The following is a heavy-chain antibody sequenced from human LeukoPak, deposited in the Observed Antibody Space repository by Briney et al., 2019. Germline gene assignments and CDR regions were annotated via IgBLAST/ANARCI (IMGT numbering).Heavy chain of an antibody. J-gene: IGHJ3*02. CDR3: ASTRYDNAFDI. CDR1: GGSFSGYY. CDR2: INHSGST. Sequence: SETLSLTCAVYGGSFSGYYWSWIRQPPGKGLEWIGEINHSGSTNYNPSLKSRVTISVDTSKNQFSLKLSSVTAADTAVYYCASTRYDNAFDIWGQGTMVTVSS. D-gene: IGHD1-1*01. V-gene: IGHV4-34*01.